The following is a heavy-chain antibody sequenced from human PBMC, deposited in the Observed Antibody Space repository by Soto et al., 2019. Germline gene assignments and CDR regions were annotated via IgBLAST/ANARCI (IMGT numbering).Heavy chain of an antibody. V-gene: IGHV3-74*01. J-gene: IGHJ4*02. D-gene: IGHD6-19*01. CDR2: IKTDGYAA. CDR3: VRESGVAADC. Sequence: ESGGVLVQPGGSLRLSCVASGFTFDSHWMHWVRQAPGEGLVWVSRIKTDGYAAAYADSVKGRFTISRDTTKNTVYLQMNGLRAEDTAVYFCVRESGVAADCWGQGTLVTVSS. CDR1: GFTFDSHW.